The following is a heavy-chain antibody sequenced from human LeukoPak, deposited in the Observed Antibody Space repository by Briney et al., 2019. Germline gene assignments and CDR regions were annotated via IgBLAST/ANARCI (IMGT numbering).Heavy chain of an antibody. D-gene: IGHD3-3*01. CDR1: GFTFSSYW. J-gene: IGHJ5*02. CDR3: AREITILGWS. V-gene: IGHV3-7*01. Sequence: PGGSLRLSCAASGFTFSSYWVSWVRQAPGKGLEWVANIKQDGSEKYYVDSVKGRFTISRDNAKNSLYLQMNSLRAEDTAVYYCAREITILGWSWGQGTLVTVS. CDR2: IKQDGSEK.